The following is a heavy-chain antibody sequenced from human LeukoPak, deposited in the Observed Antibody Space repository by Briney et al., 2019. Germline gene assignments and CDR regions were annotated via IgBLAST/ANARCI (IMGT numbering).Heavy chain of an antibody. D-gene: IGHD3-16*02. Sequence: PSETLSLTCTVSGGSISSYYWSWIRQPPGKGLEWIGYIYYSGSTNYNPSLKSRVTISVDTSKNQFSLKLSSVTAADTAVYYCARHKVMITFGGVIVPSSLDYWGQGTLVTVSS. J-gene: IGHJ4*02. CDR1: GGSISSYY. CDR3: ARHKVMITFGGVIVPSSLDY. V-gene: IGHV4-59*08. CDR2: IYYSGST.